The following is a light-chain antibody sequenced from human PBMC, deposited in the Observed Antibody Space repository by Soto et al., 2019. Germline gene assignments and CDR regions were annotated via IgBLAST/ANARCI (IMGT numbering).Light chain of an antibody. CDR2: DVN. J-gene: IGLJ2*01. Sequence: QSALTQPASVSGSPGQSITISCTGTSSDVGGYNYVSWYQQHPGKAPKLMIYDVNNRPSGVSNRFSGSKSGNTASLTISGLPAEDEADYYCSSYTSTSTLAVFGGGTKVTVL. V-gene: IGLV2-14*03. CDR1: SSDVGGYNY. CDR3: SSYTSTSTLAV.